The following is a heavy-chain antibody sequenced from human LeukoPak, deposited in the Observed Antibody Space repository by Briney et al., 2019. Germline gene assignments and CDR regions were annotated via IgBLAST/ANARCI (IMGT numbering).Heavy chain of an antibody. CDR1: GFTFSSYS. CDR2: IRSSSSYI. V-gene: IGHV3-21*01. CDR3: ARRDPLDY. Sequence: GGSLRLSCAASGFTFSSYSVNWVRQAPGTGLEWVSSIRSSSSYIYYADSVKGRFTISRDNAKNSLYLQMNSLRAEDTAVYYCARRDPLDYWGQGTLVTVSS. J-gene: IGHJ4*02.